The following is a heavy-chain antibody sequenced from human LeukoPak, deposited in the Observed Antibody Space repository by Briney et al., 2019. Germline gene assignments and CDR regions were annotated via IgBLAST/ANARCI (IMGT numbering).Heavy chain of an antibody. V-gene: IGHV4-59*08. CDR3: ARQYNGYDDY. D-gene: IGHD5-12*01. CDR2: IYYSGST. CDR1: GGSISSYY. Sequence: PSETLSLTCTVSGGSISSYYWSWIRQPPGKGLEWIGYIYYSGSTNYNPSLKSRVTISVDTSKNQFSLKLSSVTAADTAVYYCARQYNGYDDYWGQGTLVTVSS. J-gene: IGHJ4*02.